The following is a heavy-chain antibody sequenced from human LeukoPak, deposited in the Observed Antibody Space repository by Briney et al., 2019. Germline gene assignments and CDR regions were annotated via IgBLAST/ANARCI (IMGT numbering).Heavy chain of an antibody. J-gene: IGHJ4*02. CDR3: ARDRGDLWVSGYYLYYFDY. CDR2: IYSSGST. V-gene: IGHV4-4*07. CDR1: GGSISSYY. Sequence: SETLSLTCTVSGGSISSYYWSWIRQPAGKGLEWIGRIYSSGSTNYNPSLKSRVTMSVDTSKNQFSLKLSSVTGADTAVYYCARDRGDLWVSGYYLYYFDYWGQGTLVTVSS. D-gene: IGHD3-22*01.